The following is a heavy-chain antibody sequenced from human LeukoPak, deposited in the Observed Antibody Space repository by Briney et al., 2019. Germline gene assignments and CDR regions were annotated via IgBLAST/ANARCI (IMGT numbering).Heavy chain of an antibody. V-gene: IGHV4-39*07. CDR2: IYCSGST. Sequence: SETLSLTCTVSGGSISSNSYHWGWIRQPPGEGLEWIGSIYCSGSTYYNPSLKSRVTISVDTSKNQFSLKLSSVTAADTAVYYCARESGAAGLNWFDPWGQGTLVTVSS. J-gene: IGHJ5*02. D-gene: IGHD6-13*01. CDR1: GGSISSNSYH. CDR3: ARESGAAGLNWFDP.